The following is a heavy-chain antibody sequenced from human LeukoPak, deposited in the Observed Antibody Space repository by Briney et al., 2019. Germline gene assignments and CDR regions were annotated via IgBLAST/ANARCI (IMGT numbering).Heavy chain of an antibody. CDR3: ARFWSGVDYLDY. CDR1: GGSFSGYY. Sequence: TSETLSLTCAVHGGSFSGYYWSWIRQPPGKGLEWIGEINHSGSTNYNPSLKSRVTISVDTSKNQFSLKLSSVTAADTAVYYCARFWSGVDYLDYWGQGTLVTVSS. D-gene: IGHD2-8*01. CDR2: INHSGST. V-gene: IGHV4-34*01. J-gene: IGHJ4*02.